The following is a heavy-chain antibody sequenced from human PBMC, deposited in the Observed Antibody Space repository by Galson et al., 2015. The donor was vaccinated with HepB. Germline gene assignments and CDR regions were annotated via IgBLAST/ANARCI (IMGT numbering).Heavy chain of an antibody. J-gene: IGHJ4*02. Sequence: SVKVSCKASGGTFSSYTISWVRQAPGQGLEWMGRIIPILGIANYAQKFQGTVKITADKSTSTAYMELSSLRSEDTAVYYCARCGLPLERYCSGSYEDYWGQGTLVTVSS. CDR2: IIPILGIA. CDR1: GGTFSSYT. V-gene: IGHV1-69*02. D-gene: IGHD3-10*01. CDR3: ARCGLPLERYCSGSYEDY.